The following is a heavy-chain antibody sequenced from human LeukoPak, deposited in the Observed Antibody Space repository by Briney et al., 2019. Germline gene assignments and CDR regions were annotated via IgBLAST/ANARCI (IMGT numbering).Heavy chain of an antibody. CDR1: GVSVSSGRYY. D-gene: IGHD6-13*01. CDR3: ARHGGYTSPYLH. J-gene: IGHJ1*01. Sequence: PSETLSLTCTVSGVSVSSGRYYWSWIRQPPGKGLEWFGYIYHSGSTNYNPSLKSRVTMSVDTSKNQFSLKLSSVTAADTAVYYCARHGGYTSPYLHWGQGTLVTVSS. CDR2: IYHSGST. V-gene: IGHV4-61*01.